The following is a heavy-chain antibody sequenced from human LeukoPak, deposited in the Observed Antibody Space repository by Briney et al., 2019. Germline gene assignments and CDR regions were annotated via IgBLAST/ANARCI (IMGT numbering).Heavy chain of an antibody. Sequence: ASVKVSCTASGYSFTNYALNWVRQAPGQGLEWMGWINTNTGDPSYAQGFTGRFVFSLDTSVSTAYLQISSLKAEDTAVYYCAREGNPYSTSWYLGPWGQGTLVTVSS. CDR3: AREGNPYSTSWYLGP. V-gene: IGHV7-4-1*02. D-gene: IGHD6-13*01. CDR2: INTNTGDP. CDR1: GYSFTNYA. J-gene: IGHJ5*02.